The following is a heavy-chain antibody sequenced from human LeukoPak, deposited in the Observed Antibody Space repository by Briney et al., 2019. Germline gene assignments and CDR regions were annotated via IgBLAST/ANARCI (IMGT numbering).Heavy chain of an antibody. CDR2: ISSSSSTI. CDR3: AREYSSSSGSVSDY. CDR1: GFTFSSYN. Sequence: VGSLRLSCAASGFTFSSYNMNGVRQAPGKGLEWVSYISSSSSTIYYADSVKGRFTISRDNAKNSLYLQMNSLRDEDTAVYYCAREYSSSSGSVSDYWGQGTLVTVSS. J-gene: IGHJ4*02. V-gene: IGHV3-48*02. D-gene: IGHD6-6*01.